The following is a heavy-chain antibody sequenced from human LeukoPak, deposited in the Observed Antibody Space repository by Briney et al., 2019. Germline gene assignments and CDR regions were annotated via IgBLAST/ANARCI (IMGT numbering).Heavy chain of an antibody. Sequence: SQTLSLTCTVSGGSISSGGYYWSWIRQPPGKGLEWIGYIYHSGSTYYNPSLKSRVTISVDRSKNQFSLKLSSVTAADTAVYYCARGEDNWNYFDYWGQGTLVTVSS. D-gene: IGHD1-20*01. V-gene: IGHV4-30-2*01. CDR3: ARGEDNWNYFDY. CDR1: GGSISSGGYY. CDR2: IYHSGST. J-gene: IGHJ4*02.